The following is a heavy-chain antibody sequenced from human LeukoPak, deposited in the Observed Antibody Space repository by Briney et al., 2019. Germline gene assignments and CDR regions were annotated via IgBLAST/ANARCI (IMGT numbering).Heavy chain of an antibody. CDR1: GGSISSSRYY. J-gene: IGHJ5*02. CDR3: VRDDYGDYTRRFDP. Sequence: SETLSLTCTVSGGSISSSRYYWGWIRQPPGKGLEWIAGISYSGSSYYNPSLKSRVTISVDTSKNQVSLQLSSVTAADTAVYYCVRDDYGDYTRRFDPWGQGTLVTVSS. V-gene: IGHV4-39*07. D-gene: IGHD4-17*01. CDR2: ISYSGSS.